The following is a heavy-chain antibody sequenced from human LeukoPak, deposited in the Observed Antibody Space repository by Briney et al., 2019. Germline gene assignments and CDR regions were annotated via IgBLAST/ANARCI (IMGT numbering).Heavy chain of an antibody. J-gene: IGHJ4*02. CDR2: ISYDGSNK. V-gene: IGHV3-30-3*01. CDR3: AREATGDFWSGFDY. CDR1: GFTFSSYA. Sequence: GGSPRLSCAASGFTFSSYAMHWVRQAPGKGLEWVAVISYDGSNKYYADSVKGRFTISRDNSKNTLYLQMNSLRAEDTAVYYCAREATGDFWSGFDYWGQGTLVTVSS. D-gene: IGHD3-3*01.